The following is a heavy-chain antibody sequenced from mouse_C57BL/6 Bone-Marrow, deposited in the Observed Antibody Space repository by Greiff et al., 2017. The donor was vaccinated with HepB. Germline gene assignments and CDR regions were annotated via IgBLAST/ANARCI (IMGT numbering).Heavy chain of an antibody. J-gene: IGHJ3*01. V-gene: IGHV1-54*01. CDR1: GYAFTNYL. Sequence: VKLQESGAELVRPGTSVKVSCKASGYAFTNYLIEWVKQRPGQGLEWIGVINPGSGGTNYNEKFKGKATLTADKSSSTAYMQLSSLTSEDSAVYFCARAIYYGNSFAYWGQGTLVTVSA. CDR3: ARAIYYGNSFAY. D-gene: IGHD2-1*01. CDR2: INPGSGGT.